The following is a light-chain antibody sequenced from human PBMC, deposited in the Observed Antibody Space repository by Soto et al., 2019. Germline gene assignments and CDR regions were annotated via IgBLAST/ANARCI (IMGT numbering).Light chain of an antibody. CDR2: GAS. J-gene: IGKJ1*01. Sequence: AIQLTQSPSSLSASVGDRVTITCRASQGIAKALGWYQQKPAKAPRLLIFGASFVQSGVPSRFSGSGSVTDFTLTINGLQPEDFATYYCLQNYYSFLTFGQGTKVEIK. V-gene: IGKV1-6*01. CDR1: QGIAKA. CDR3: LQNYYSFLT.